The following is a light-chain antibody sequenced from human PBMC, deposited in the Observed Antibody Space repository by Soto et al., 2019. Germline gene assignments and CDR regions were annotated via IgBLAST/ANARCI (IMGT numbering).Light chain of an antibody. V-gene: IGLV1-40*01. CDR1: SSNIGAGYD. CDR3: QSYDSSLSGYV. Sequence: QSGLTQPPSVSGAPGQSVTSSCTGSSSNIGAGYDVHWYQQLPGTAPKLLIYGNSNRPSGVPDRFSGSKSGTSASLAITGLQAEDEADYYCQSYDSSLSGYVFGTGTKVTVL. J-gene: IGLJ1*01. CDR2: GNS.